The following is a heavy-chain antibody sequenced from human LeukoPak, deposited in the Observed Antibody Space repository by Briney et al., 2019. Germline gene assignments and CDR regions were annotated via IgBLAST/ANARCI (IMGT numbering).Heavy chain of an antibody. CDR2: INHSGST. D-gene: IGHD3-10*01. J-gene: IGHJ4*02. V-gene: IGHV4-34*01. CDR1: GGSFSGYY. CDR3: VRSVLRFGELLSVPYYFDH. Sequence: SETLSLTCAVYGGSFSGYYWSWIRQPPGKGLEWIGEINHSGSTNYNPSLKSRVTISVDTSKNQFSLKLSSVTAADTAVYYCVRSVLRFGELLSVPYYFDHWGQGTLVTVSS.